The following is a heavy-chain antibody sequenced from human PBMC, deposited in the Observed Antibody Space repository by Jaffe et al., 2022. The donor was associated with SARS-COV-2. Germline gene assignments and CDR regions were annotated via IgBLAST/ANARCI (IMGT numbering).Heavy chain of an antibody. J-gene: IGHJ5*02. Sequence: EVQLLESGGGLVQPGGSLRLSCAASGFTFSSYAMSWVRQAPGKGLEWVSGISGSGGTTFYPDSVKGRFTISRDNSKNTLYLQVNSLRAEDTAVYYCAKGAYSSSVLWFDPWGQGTLVTVSS. D-gene: IGHD6-6*01. CDR3: AKGAYSSSVLWFDP. CDR1: GFTFSSYA. CDR2: ISGSGGTT. V-gene: IGHV3-23*01.